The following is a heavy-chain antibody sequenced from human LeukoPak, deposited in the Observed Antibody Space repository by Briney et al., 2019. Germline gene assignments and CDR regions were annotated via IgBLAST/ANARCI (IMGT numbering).Heavy chain of an antibody. CDR2: IVVGSGNT. CDR3: AADFWSGYYGGGYYYYYMDV. CDR1: GFTFTSPA. J-gene: IGHJ6*03. V-gene: IGHV1-58*02. Sequence: TSVKVSCKASGFTFTSPAMQWVRQARGQRLEWIGWIVVGSGNTNYAQKFQERVTITRDMSTSTAYMELSSLRSEDTAVYYCAADFWSGYYGGGYYYYYMDVWAKGPRSPSP. D-gene: IGHD3-3*01.